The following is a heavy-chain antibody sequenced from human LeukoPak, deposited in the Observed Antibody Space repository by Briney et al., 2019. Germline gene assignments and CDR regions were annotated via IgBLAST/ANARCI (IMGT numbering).Heavy chain of an antibody. Sequence: ASVNVSCKASGYTFTGYYIHWVRQAPGQGLEWMGWINPNSGGTNYAQKFQGRVTMTRDTSISTAYMELSRLRSDDTAVYYCARVCGGVAARAWWFDPWGQGTLVTVSS. CDR3: ARVCGGVAARAWWFDP. CDR1: GYTFTGYY. D-gene: IGHD6-6*01. V-gene: IGHV1-2*02. CDR2: INPNSGGT. J-gene: IGHJ5*02.